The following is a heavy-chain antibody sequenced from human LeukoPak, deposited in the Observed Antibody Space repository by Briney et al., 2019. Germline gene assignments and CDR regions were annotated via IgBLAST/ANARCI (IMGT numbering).Heavy chain of an antibody. V-gene: IGHV4-59*08. CDR3: ARHNGYYDSSGYYSFDY. J-gene: IGHJ4*02. CDR1: GGSISSYY. D-gene: IGHD3-22*01. CDR2: IYYSGST. Sequence: PSETLSLTCTVSGGSISSYYWSWIRQPPGKGLEWIGYIYYSGSTNYNPSLKSRVTISVDTSKNQFSPKLSSVTAADTAVYYCARHNGYYDSSGYYSFDYWGQGTLVTVSS.